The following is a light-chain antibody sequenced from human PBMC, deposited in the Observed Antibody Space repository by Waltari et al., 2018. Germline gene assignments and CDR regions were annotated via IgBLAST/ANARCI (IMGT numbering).Light chain of an antibody. Sequence: DIVMTQSPDSLAVSLGERATINCKSSESVIYDSDTKNYLAWYQQKPGQPPKLLIHWASIRESGVPDRFSGRGSGTDFTLTISSLQAEDVAVYYCQQYLSAPRTFGQGTVLEIK. CDR1: ESVIYDSDTKNY. CDR2: WAS. CDR3: QQYLSAPRT. J-gene: IGKJ2*02. V-gene: IGKV4-1*01.